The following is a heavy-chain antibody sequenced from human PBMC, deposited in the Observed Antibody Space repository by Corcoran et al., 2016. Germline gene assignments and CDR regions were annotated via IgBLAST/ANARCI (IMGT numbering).Heavy chain of an antibody. D-gene: IGHD7-27*01. J-gene: IGHJ4*02. CDR1: GFNFINAW. V-gene: IGHV3-15*01. Sequence: EVQLVESGGGLVNPGGSLRLSCAASGFNFINAWMNWVRQAPGKGLEWVGRIKSKTNGETTDYAAPVKGRFTISSDDSKNTLYLQMNSLKTEDTAVYYCSTVTGDPKWGQGTLVTVSS. CDR3: STVTGDPK. CDR2: IKSKTNGETT.